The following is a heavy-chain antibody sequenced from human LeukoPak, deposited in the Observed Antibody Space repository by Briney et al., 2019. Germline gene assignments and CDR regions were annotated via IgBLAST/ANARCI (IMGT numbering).Heavy chain of an antibody. CDR2: INPNSGGT. Sequence: ASVKVSCKASGYTFTGYYMHWVRQAPGQGLEWMGWINPNSGGTNYAQKFQGRVTMTRDTSISTAYMELSRLRSDDTAVYYCARVYPNTVTTLQYFDYWGQGTLVTVSS. CDR1: GYTFTGYY. CDR3: ARVYPNTVTTLQYFDY. V-gene: IGHV1-2*02. J-gene: IGHJ4*02. D-gene: IGHD4-17*01.